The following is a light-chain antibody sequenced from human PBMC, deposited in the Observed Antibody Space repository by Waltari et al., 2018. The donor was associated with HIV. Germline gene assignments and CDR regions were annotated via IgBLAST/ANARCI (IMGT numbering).Light chain of an antibody. CDR2: VAS. V-gene: IGKV3-20*01. Sequence: EIVLTQSPGTLSLSPGERVTLSCRASQSVPANYVAWYQQKPAQAPRLLIYVASSRATGIPDRFSGGGSGTDFTLTINSLEPEDFAVYFCQQYGSSLFTFGPGTKVDLK. CDR1: QSVPANY. CDR3: QQYGSSLFT. J-gene: IGKJ3*01.